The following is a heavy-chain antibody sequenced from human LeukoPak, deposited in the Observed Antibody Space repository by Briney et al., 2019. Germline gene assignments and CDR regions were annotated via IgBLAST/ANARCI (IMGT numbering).Heavy chain of an antibody. CDR2: MNPNSGNT. J-gene: IGHJ6*02. CDR3: ARAPMEVVVPAADDYYYGMDV. Sequence: ASVKVSCKASGYTFTSYDINWVRQATGQGLEWMGWMNPNSGNTGYAQKFQGRVTMTRNTSISTAYMELSSLRSEDTAVYYGARAPMEVVVPAADDYYYGMDVWGQGTTVTVSS. D-gene: IGHD2-2*01. V-gene: IGHV1-8*01. CDR1: GYTFTSYD.